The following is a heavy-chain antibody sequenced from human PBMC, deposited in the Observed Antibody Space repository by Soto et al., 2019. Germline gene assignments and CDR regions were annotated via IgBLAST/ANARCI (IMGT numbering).Heavy chain of an antibody. Sequence: QVQLLQSGAEVKKPGSSVKVSCLASRGTFNRYAINWVRQAPGHGLEWLGALVPQFGTPNYAQKFQDRVTIVADESTNTTSMELRGLTSDDTAVYYCARQHRDTPMVPFDVWGQGTLVTVSS. D-gene: IGHD5-18*01. CDR2: LVPQFGTP. CDR1: RGTFNRYA. J-gene: IGHJ4*02. V-gene: IGHV1-69*01. CDR3: ARQHRDTPMVPFDV.